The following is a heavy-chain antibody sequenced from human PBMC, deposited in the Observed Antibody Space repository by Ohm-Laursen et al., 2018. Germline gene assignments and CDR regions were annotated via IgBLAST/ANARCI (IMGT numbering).Heavy chain of an antibody. CDR3: ARQYFYDSSGYGNWFDP. Sequence: TLSLTCTVSGGSISSGGYYWSWIRQHPGKGLEWFGYIYYSGSTYYNPSLKSLVTISLDTSKNQFSLKLSSVTAADTAVYYCARQYFYDSSGYGNWFDPWGQGTLVTVSS. CDR1: GGSISSGGYY. D-gene: IGHD3-22*01. CDR2: IYYSGST. J-gene: IGHJ5*02. V-gene: IGHV4-31*01.